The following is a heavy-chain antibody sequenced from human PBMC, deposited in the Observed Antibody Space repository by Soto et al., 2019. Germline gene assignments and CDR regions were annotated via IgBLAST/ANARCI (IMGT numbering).Heavy chain of an antibody. J-gene: IGHJ3*01. D-gene: IGHD3-10*01. CDR3: ARVWGGAFDF. V-gene: IGHV4-59*01. CDR1: GGSISSYY. Sequence: QVQLQESGPGLVKPSETLSLTCTVSGGSISSYYWSWIRQPPGKGLEWIGYIYYSVSTNYNPSLKCRVTISVDTSKNQFSLKLSSVTAADTAVYYCARVWGGAFDFWGQGTMVTVSS. CDR2: IYYSVST.